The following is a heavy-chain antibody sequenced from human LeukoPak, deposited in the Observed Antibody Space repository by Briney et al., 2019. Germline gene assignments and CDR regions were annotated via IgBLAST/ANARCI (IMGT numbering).Heavy chain of an antibody. CDR3: ARDRLVRGFSSSTEY. J-gene: IGHJ4*02. CDR2: ISADNGHT. D-gene: IGHD3-10*01. Sequence: ASVKVSCTASGYIFTNYGISWVRQAPGQGLKWMGWISADNGHTKYAQNFQGRVTMTTDTSTSTAFMELRSLTSDDTAVYYCARDRLVRGFSSSTEYWGQGTLVTVSS. CDR1: GYIFTNYG. V-gene: IGHV1-18*01.